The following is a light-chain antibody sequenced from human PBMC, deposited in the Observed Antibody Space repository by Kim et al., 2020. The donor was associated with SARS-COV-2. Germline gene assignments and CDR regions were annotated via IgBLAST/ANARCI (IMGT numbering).Light chain of an antibody. V-gene: IGKV1-39*01. J-gene: IGKJ5*01. CDR3: QQSYRNPVT. Sequence: GSVRDRITITWRARQSISSYLNWEQQKPRKGPKLLIYAASSLQSGGPSRFSGSGSGTDFTLTISSLQPEDFATYYCQQSYRNPVTFGQGTRLEIK. CDR1: QSISSY. CDR2: AAS.